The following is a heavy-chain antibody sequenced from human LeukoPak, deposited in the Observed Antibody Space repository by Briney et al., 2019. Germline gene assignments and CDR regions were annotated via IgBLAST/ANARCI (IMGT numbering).Heavy chain of an antibody. J-gene: IGHJ4*02. D-gene: IGHD2-21*02. V-gene: IGHV4-59*08. Sequence: SETLSLSCTISGGSISSYYWSWIRQPPGKGLEWIGYIYYSGSTNYNPSLKSRVTISVDTSKNQFSLKLSSVTAADTAVYYCARQGRDGYIVDYWGQGTLVTVSS. CDR1: GGSISSYY. CDR2: IYYSGST. CDR3: ARQGRDGYIVDY.